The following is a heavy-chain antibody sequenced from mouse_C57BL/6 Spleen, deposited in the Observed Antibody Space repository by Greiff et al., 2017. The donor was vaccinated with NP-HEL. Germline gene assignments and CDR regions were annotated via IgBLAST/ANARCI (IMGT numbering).Heavy chain of an antibody. CDR1: GYTFTEYS. D-gene: IGHD3-3*01. V-gene: IGHV1-62-2*01. J-gene: IGHJ3*01. CDR3: ARHEAGDCPLWAE. CDR2: FYPAGGSI. Sequence: VQLLEPGAELVRPGASVKLSCKASGYTFTEYSIHWVKQRPVQGLEWIGNFYPAGGSIQYNEKFKDKATLTADKSSSTAYMELSRLTSEDSAVYFCARHEAGDCPLWAEWGQGTQVSDSA.